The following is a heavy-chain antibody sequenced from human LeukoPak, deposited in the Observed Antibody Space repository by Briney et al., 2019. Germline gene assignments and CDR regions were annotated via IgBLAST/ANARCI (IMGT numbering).Heavy chain of an antibody. V-gene: IGHV1-18*04. Sequence: ASVKVSCKASGYTFTSYGISWVRQAPGQGLEWMGWISAYNGKTNYAQKLQGRVTMTTDTSTSTAYMELRSLRSDDTAVYYCARDSPFRGVTYFDYWGQGTLVTVSS. J-gene: IGHJ4*02. CDR1: GYTFTSYG. CDR2: ISAYNGKT. D-gene: IGHD3-10*01. CDR3: ARDSPFRGVTYFDY.